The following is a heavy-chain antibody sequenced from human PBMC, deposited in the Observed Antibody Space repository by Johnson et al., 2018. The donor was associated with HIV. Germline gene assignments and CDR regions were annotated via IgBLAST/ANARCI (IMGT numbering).Heavy chain of an antibody. Sequence: VQLVESGGGVVQPGGSLRLSCAASGFTFSTYGMHWVRQAPGKGLEWVSYITSSDTTVYYAESVQGRFTISRENAKNSLYLQMNSLRAEDTAVYYCATRDPTHRPGVFDIWGQGTMVTISS. CDR3: ATRDPTHRPGVFDI. V-gene: IGHV3-48*04. J-gene: IGHJ3*02. D-gene: IGHD1-14*01. CDR2: ITSSDTTV. CDR1: GFTFSTYG.